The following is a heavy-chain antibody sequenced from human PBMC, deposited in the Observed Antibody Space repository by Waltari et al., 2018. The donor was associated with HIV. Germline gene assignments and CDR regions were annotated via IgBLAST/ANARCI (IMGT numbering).Heavy chain of an antibody. CDR3: ARDRGWGEPNWYFDL. CDR2: INPNSGDT. D-gene: IGHD3-16*01. J-gene: IGHJ2*01. V-gene: IGHV1-2*02. Sequence: QVQLVQSGAEVKKPGASVKVSCKASEYIFIGYYIHWVRQAPGQGPEWVGWINPNSGDTNYARRFQGRVTRTRDTSITTAYMELRRLTSDDTAVYYCARDRGWGEPNWYFDLWGRGTLVTVSS. CDR1: EYIFIGYY.